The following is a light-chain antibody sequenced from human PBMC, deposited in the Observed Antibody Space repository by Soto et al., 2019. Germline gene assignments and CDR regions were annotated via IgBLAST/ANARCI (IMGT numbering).Light chain of an antibody. V-gene: IGKV3-20*01. J-gene: IGKJ5*01. CDR1: QSVSSTY. CDR2: GAS. Sequence: EIVLTLSLGTLSLYPGERATLSCRASQSVSSTYLAWCQQKPGQAPRLLIYGASTRATGIPDRFSGTGSGTDFTLTISRLEPEDFAVYYCQHFGDSPITFGQGTRLEIK. CDR3: QHFGDSPIT.